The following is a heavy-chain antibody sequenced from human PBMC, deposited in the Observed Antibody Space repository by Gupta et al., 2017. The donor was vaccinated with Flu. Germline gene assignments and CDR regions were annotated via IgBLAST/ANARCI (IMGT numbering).Heavy chain of an antibody. J-gene: IGHJ5*02. Sequence: QVQLQESGPGLVKPSQTLSLTCTVSGGSISSGGYYWSWIRQHPGKGLEWIGYIYYSGSTYYNPSLKSRVTISVDTSKNQFSLKLSSVTAADTAVYYCARVGPTGSPGVLWFGENWFDPWGQGTLVTVSS. D-gene: IGHD3-10*01. CDR3: ARVGPTGSPGVLWFGENWFDP. CDR2: IYYSGST. CDR1: GGSISSGGYY. V-gene: IGHV4-31*03.